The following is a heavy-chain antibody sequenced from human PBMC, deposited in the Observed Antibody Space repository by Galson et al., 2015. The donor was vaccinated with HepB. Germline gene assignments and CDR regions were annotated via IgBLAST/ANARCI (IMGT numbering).Heavy chain of an antibody. Sequence: SLRLSCAASGLTFSSYAMSWVRQAPGKGLEWVSAISGSGGSTYYADSVKGRFTISRDNSKNTPYLQMNSLRAEDTAVYYCAKDKASGYDHVAFDYWGQGTLVTVSS. J-gene: IGHJ4*02. V-gene: IGHV3-23*01. CDR1: GLTFSSYA. D-gene: IGHD5-12*01. CDR3: AKDKASGYDHVAFDY. CDR2: ISGSGGST.